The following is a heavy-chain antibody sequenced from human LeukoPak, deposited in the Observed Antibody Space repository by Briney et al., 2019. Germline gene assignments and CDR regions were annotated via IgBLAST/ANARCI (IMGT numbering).Heavy chain of an antibody. Sequence: PGGSLRLSCAASGFTFDDYAMHWVRQAPGKGLEWVSGISWNSGSIGYADSVKGRFTISRDNAKNSLYLQMNSLRAEDTALYYCAKDIGAVAGVFDYWGQGTLVTVSS. CDR1: GFTFDDYA. J-gene: IGHJ4*02. CDR2: ISWNSGSI. CDR3: AKDIGAVAGVFDY. V-gene: IGHV3-9*01. D-gene: IGHD6-19*01.